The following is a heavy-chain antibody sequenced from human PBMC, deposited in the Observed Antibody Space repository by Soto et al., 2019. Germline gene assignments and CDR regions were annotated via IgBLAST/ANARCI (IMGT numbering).Heavy chain of an antibody. Sequence: SETLSLTCTVSGGSTSSYYWSWIRQPPGKGLEWIGYIYYSGSTNYNPSLKSRVTISVDTSENQFSLKLSSVTAADTAVYYCARAYGDYVLDYWGQGTLVTVSS. V-gene: IGHV4-59*01. CDR3: ARAYGDYVLDY. D-gene: IGHD4-17*01. J-gene: IGHJ4*02. CDR1: GGSTSSYY. CDR2: IYYSGST.